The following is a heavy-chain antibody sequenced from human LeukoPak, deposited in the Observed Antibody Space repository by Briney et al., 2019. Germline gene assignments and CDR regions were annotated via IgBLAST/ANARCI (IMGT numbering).Heavy chain of an antibody. CDR3: ATGQGHGMDV. V-gene: IGHV3-74*01. J-gene: IGHJ6*02. CDR1: RFTFSSYW. D-gene: IGHD1-14*01. Sequence: GGSLRLSCAASRFTFSSYWMHWVRQAPGKGLVWVSRINSDGSSTSYADSVKGRFTISRDNAKNTLYLQMNSLGAEDTAVYYCATGQGHGMDVWGQGTTVTVSS. CDR2: INSDGSST.